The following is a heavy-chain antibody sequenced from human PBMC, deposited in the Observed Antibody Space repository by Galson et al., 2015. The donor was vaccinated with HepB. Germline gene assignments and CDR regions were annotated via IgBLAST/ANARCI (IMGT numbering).Heavy chain of an antibody. Sequence: SLRLSCAASGFAFSFYWMAWVRQAPGKGLEWVANINQHGSKKFYVDSVKGRFTISRDNAKNSLCLQINILRAEDTAVYYCARHWTTGTTFLGMTQYAQYAMDVWGQGTTVTVSS. V-gene: IGHV3-7*03. CDR3: ARHWTTGTTFLGMTQYAQYAMDV. CDR1: GFAFSFYW. D-gene: IGHD1-1*01. CDR2: INQHGSKK. J-gene: IGHJ6*02.